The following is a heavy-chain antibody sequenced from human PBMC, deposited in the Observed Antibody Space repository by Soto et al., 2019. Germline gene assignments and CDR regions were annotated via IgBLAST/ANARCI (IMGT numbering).Heavy chain of an antibody. Sequence: VQLVESGGGVVQPGRSLRLSCAASGFTFSDYAMHWVRQPPGKGPEWIGEIYHSGSTNYNPSLTSRVTISLAKSNNQFSLTLTSVTAADTAVYYCASQDYSSSTDASFLVNGYFDLWGRGILVTVSS. CDR3: ASQDYSSSTDASFLVNGYFDL. D-gene: IGHD6-6*01. CDR1: GFTFSDYA. CDR2: IYHSGST. V-gene: IGHV4-4*02. J-gene: IGHJ2*01.